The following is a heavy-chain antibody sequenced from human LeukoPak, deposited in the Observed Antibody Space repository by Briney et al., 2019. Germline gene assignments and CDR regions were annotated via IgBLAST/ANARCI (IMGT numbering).Heavy chain of an antibody. Sequence: GGSLRLSCVASGFTLSSYTMNWVRQAPGKGLEWIAYSSSSGSTIYYADSVKGRFTISRDNAKNSLFLLVNSLRGEDTAVYYCARAVVHWLDPWGQGNLVSVSS. D-gene: IGHD3-10*01. CDR1: GFTLSSYT. V-gene: IGHV3-48*03. J-gene: IGHJ5*02. CDR3: ARAVVHWLDP. CDR2: SSSSGSTI.